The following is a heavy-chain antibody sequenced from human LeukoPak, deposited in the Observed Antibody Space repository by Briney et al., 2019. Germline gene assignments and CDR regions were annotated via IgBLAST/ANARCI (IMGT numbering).Heavy chain of an antibody. CDR1: GFTFDDYG. D-gene: IGHD6-19*01. J-gene: IGHJ6*03. V-gene: IGHV3-20*04. CDR2: INWNGGST. CDR3: AREIPEGVCSGWYVRRYYYYYMDV. Sequence: GGSLRLSCAASGFTFDDYGVSWVRQAPGKGLEWVSGINWNGGSTGYADSVKGRFTISRDNAKNSLYLQMNSLRAEDTALYYCAREIPEGVCSGWYVRRYYYYYMDVWGKGTTVTASS.